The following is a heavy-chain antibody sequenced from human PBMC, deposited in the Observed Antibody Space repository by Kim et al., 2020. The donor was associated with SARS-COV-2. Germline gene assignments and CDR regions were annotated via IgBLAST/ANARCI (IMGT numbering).Heavy chain of an antibody. CDR2: ISSSSSYI. V-gene: IGHV3-21*01. J-gene: IGHJ6*02. CDR3: ARDCKITFGGVLYGMDV. Sequence: GGSLRLSCAASGFTFSSYSMNWVRQAPGKGLEWVSSISSSSSYIYYADSVKGRFTISRDNAKNSLYLQMNSLRAEDTAVYYCARDCKITFGGVLYGMDVWGQGTTVTVSS. CDR1: GFTFSSYS. D-gene: IGHD3-16*01.